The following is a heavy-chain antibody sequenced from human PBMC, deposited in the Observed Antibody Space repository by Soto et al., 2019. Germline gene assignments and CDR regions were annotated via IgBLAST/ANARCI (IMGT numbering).Heavy chain of an antibody. Sequence: QVHLVQSGAEVKKPGASVKVSCKGSGYGFTTYGITWVRQAPGQGLEWMAWISAYNGNTNYAQKLQGRVTVTRDTSTSTAYMELRSLRSDDTAVYYCARGRYGAYWGQGALVTVSS. CDR2: ISAYNGNT. CDR1: GYGFTTYG. CDR3: ARGRYGAY. V-gene: IGHV1-18*01. J-gene: IGHJ4*02. D-gene: IGHD3-10*01.